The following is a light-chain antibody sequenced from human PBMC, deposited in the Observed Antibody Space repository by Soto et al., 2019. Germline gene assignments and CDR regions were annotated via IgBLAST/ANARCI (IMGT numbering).Light chain of an antibody. CDR1: QSISSY. V-gene: IGKV1-39*01. Sequence: DLQMTQSPSSLSASVGDRVTITCRASQSISSYLNWYQQKPGKAPKLLIYAASSLQSGVPSRFSGSGSGTDFTLLISSLQPEDFATYYCQQSYSTPWTFGQGTKVEIK. CDR2: AAS. CDR3: QQSYSTPWT. J-gene: IGKJ1*01.